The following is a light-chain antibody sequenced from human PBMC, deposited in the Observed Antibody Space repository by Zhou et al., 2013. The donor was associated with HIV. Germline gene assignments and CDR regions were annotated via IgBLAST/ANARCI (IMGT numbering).Light chain of an antibody. V-gene: IGKV1-5*01. CDR1: QSISTW. J-gene: IGKJ3*01. CDR2: DAS. CDR3: QQYDHLFLFT. Sequence: DIQMTQSPSTLSASVGDRVTITCRASQSISTWLAWYQQKPGKAPKLLIYDASNLETGVPSRFSGSGSGTDFTLTIRSLQPEDFATYYCQQYDHLFLFTFGPGTKVDMK.